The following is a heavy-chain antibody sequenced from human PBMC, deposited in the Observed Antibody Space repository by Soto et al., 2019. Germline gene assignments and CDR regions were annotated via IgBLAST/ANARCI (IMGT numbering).Heavy chain of an antibody. D-gene: IGHD3-10*01. CDR3: AKQRAGYGSGSDTFYFDF. CDR2: ISGGGAGT. Sequence: GGSLRLSCVVSGRTFRSYAMSWVRQAPGKGLEWVSGISGGGAGTYYADSVKGRFTISRDPSTTTLFLDMYSLGAEDTAIYYCAKQRAGYGSGSDTFYFDFWGQGTLVTVSS. CDR1: GRTFRSYA. V-gene: IGHV3-23*01. J-gene: IGHJ4*02.